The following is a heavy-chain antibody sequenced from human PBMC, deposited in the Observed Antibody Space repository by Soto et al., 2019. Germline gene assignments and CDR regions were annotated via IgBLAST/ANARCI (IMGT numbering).Heavy chain of an antibody. Sequence: SGPYAGEPTQTLTLTCTFSGSSLSTSQVGVGWIRQPPGKALEWLAHVYWNDDKYYSLSLKSRLTISKDTSKSQVVLTMTNMDPVYTATYYCAHLNTRGYYFDYWGQGALVTVSS. CDR3: AHLNTRGYYFDY. CDR1: GSSLSTSQVG. CDR2: VYWNDDK. J-gene: IGHJ4*02. V-gene: IGHV2-5*01.